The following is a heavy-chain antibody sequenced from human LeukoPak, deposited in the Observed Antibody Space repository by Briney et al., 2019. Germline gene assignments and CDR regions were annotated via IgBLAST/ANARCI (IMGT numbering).Heavy chain of an antibody. J-gene: IGHJ4*02. Sequence: GGSLRLSCAASGFTFSSYWMHWVRQAPGKGLVWVSRINRDGSSTSYADSVKGRFTISRDNAENTLYLQMNSLRAGDTAVYYCAREDRTSLDYWGQGTLVTVSS. CDR1: GFTFSSYW. CDR3: AREDRTSLDY. CDR2: INRDGSST. D-gene: IGHD2-2*01. V-gene: IGHV3-74*01.